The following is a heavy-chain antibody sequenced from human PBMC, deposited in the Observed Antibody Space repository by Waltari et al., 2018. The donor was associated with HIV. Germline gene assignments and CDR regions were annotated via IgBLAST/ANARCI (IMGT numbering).Heavy chain of an antibody. CDR2: IYWDDDK. J-gene: IGHJ4*02. CDR1: GFSLTTTGVG. CDR3: SHRLICPTWVQLCPNSLGYFDS. D-gene: IGHD5-18*01. V-gene: IGHV2-5*02. Sequence: QITLKESGPSLVKPTQTLTLTCTFSGFSLTTTGVGVGWIRQPPGKALEWLARIYWDDDKRYSPSLKSRLTIIKDTSKNQVVLTMTNMDPVDTATYYCSHRLICPTWVQLCPNSLGYFDSWGQGTLVTVSS.